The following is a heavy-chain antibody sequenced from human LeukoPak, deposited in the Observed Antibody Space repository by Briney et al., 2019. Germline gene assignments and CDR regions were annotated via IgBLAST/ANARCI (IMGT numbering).Heavy chain of an antibody. CDR1: GGSISSYY. CDR2: IYYSGST. Sequence: PSETLSLTCTVSGGSISSYYWSWIRQPPGKGLDWIGYIYYSGSTNYNPSLKSRVTISVDTSKNQFSLKLSSVTAADTAVYYCAGADGYSYGFNYWGQGTLVTVSS. D-gene: IGHD5-18*01. CDR3: AGADGYSYGFNY. J-gene: IGHJ4*02. V-gene: IGHV4-59*01.